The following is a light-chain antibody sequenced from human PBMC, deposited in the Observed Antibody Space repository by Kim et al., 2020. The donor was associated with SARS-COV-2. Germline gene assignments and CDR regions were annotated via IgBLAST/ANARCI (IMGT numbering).Light chain of an antibody. CDR2: AAS. Sequence: SASVGDRVTIACLATHIIISYLSWYQQKPGKAPKLLIYAASSLQSGVPSRFSGSVSGTDFTLSISSLQPEDFATYYCQQSYSTPHSFGQGTKLVI. V-gene: IGKV1-39*01. CDR1: HIIISY. J-gene: IGKJ2*03. CDR3: QQSYSTPHS.